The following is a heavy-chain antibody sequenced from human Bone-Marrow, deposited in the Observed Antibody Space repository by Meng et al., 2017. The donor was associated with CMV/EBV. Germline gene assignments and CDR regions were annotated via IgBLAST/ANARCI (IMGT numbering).Heavy chain of an antibody. Sequence: ASVKVSCKASGYTFTSYDINWVRQATGQGLEWMGWMNPNSGNTGYAQKFQGRVTMTRNTSISTAYMELSSLRSEDTAVYYCARAEVTAAAGTPHYYYYYYGMDVWGQGTTVTVSS. J-gene: IGHJ6*02. CDR1: GYTFTSYD. CDR3: ARAEVTAAAGTPHYYYYYYGMDV. V-gene: IGHV1-8*01. D-gene: IGHD6-13*01. CDR2: MNPNSGNT.